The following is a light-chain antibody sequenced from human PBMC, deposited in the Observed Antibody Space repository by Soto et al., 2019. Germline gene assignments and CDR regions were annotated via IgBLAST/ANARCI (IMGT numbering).Light chain of an antibody. CDR1: QSISSW. CDR3: QQSNRYLYT. CDR2: KAS. V-gene: IGKV1-5*03. J-gene: IGKJ2*01. Sequence: DIQMTQSPSTLSASVGDRVTITCRASQSISSWLAWYQQKPGKAPKLLIYKASSLESGVPSRFSGSGSGTECTLTISSLQPDDFATYYCQQSNRYLYTFGQGTKLEIK.